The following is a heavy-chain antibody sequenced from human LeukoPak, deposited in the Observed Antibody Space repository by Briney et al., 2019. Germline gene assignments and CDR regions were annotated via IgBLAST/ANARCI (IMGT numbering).Heavy chain of an antibody. D-gene: IGHD3-10*01. V-gene: IGHV4-59*01. CDR3: ARVDPLYYYGSGSAFDY. CDR2: IYYSGST. J-gene: IGHJ4*02. Sequence: SETLSLTCIVSGGSISSYYWSWIRQPPGKGLEWIGYIYYSGSTNYNPSLKSRVTISVDTSKNQFSLKLSSVTAADTAVYYCARVDPLYYYGSGSAFDYWGQGTLVTVSS. CDR1: GGSISSYY.